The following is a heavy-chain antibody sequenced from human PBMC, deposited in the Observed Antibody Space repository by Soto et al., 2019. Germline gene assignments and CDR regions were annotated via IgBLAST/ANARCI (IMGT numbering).Heavy chain of an antibody. V-gene: IGHV4-4*02. D-gene: IGHD3-9*01. CDR2: IYHSGST. CDR3: ARLYPYFDILTGSQNFAFDI. CDR1: GSSISSSNW. J-gene: IGHJ3*02. Sequence: SDTLSLTCALSGSSISSSNWWSWVREPPGMGLEWIGEIYHSGSTNYNPSLKSRVTISVDKSKNQFSLKLSSVTAADTAVYYCARLYPYFDILTGSQNFAFDIWGQGTMVT.